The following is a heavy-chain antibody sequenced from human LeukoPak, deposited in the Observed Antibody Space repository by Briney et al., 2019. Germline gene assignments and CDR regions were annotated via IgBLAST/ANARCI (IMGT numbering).Heavy chain of an antibody. D-gene: IGHD6-13*01. CDR2: IRYDGSTK. Sequence: GGSLRLSCAASGFTFSNYGMHWVRQAPGKGLEWVAFIRYDGSTKHYADSVKGRFIISRDNSKNTLYLQMNSLRAEDTAVYYCATTRSSWYDYYYYYMDVWSKGTTVTISS. J-gene: IGHJ6*03. V-gene: IGHV3-30*02. CDR1: GFTFSNYG. CDR3: ATTRSSWYDYYYYYMDV.